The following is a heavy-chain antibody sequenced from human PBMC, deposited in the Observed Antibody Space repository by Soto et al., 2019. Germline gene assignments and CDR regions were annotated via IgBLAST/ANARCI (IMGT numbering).Heavy chain of an antibody. CDR3: ARAGYCSSTSCYGFGGMDV. CDR1: GYTFTSYG. D-gene: IGHD2-2*01. V-gene: IGHV1-18*04. CDR2: ISAYNGNT. J-gene: IGHJ6*02. Sequence: VQLVQSGAEVKKPGASVKVSCKASGYTFTSYGISWVRQAPGQGLEWMGWISAYNGNTNYAQKFQGWVTMTRDTSISTAYMELSRLRSDDTAVYYCARAGYCSSTSCYGFGGMDVWGQGTTVTVSS.